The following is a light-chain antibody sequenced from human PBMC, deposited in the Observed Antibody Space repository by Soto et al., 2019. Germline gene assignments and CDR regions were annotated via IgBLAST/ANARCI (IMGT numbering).Light chain of an antibody. CDR3: SSYTSITNYV. Sequence: QSVLTQPASVSGSPGQSLTISCTGTSIDIAPYNYVSWYQQHPGKAPKLIIYEVSYRPSGISNRFSGSKSGNTASLTISGLQAEDEADYYCSSYTSITNYVFGTGTKVTV. V-gene: IGLV2-14*01. CDR2: EVS. CDR1: SIDIAPYNY. J-gene: IGLJ1*01.